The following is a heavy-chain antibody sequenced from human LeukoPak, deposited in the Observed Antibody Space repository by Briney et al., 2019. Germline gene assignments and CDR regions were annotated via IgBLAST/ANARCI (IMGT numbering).Heavy chain of an antibody. J-gene: IGHJ4*02. D-gene: IGHD6-19*01. CDR3: AKDARRTSGWYFFDY. CDR1: GFTFSNAW. V-gene: IGHV3-23*01. CDR2: ISDSGSIT. Sequence: SGGSLRLSCAASGFTFSNAWMTWVRQAPGKGLEWVSVISDSGSITYYADSVKGRFTISRDNSKNTLFLQMNSLRAEDTAVYYCAKDARRTSGWYFFDYWGQGTLVTVSS.